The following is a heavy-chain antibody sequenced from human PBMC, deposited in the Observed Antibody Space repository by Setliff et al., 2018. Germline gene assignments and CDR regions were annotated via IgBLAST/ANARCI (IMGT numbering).Heavy chain of an antibody. D-gene: IGHD4-4*01. Sequence: GASLKISCKGSGYSFTSYWIGWVRQMPGKGLEWMGIIYPGDSDNRYSPSFQGQVTISVDKSISTAYLQWSSLKASDTAMYYCARDSNYEGAYDYWGQGTLVTVSS. CDR2: IYPGDSDN. CDR1: GYSFTSYW. V-gene: IGHV5-51*01. J-gene: IGHJ4*02. CDR3: ARDSNYEGAYDY.